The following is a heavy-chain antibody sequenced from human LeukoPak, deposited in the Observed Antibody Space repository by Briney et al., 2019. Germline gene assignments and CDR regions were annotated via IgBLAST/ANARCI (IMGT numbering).Heavy chain of an antibody. J-gene: IGHJ4*02. V-gene: IGHV1-2*02. Sequence: ASVKVSCKASGYRFISNYIQWVRQAPGLGPEWMGWMHPVNGNTRNAEKFQGRVTMTRDTSINTAYMDLSSLRSDDTAVYYCAREGSYCVGGDCYSFDFWGQGTLITVSS. CDR1: GYRFISNY. CDR2: MHPVNGNT. CDR3: AREGSYCVGGDCYSFDF. D-gene: IGHD2-21*02.